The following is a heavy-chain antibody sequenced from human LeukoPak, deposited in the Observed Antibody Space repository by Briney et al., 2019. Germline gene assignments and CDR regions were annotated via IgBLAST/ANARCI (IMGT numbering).Heavy chain of an antibody. CDR1: GYSISGGYY. CDR3: ARGVYFDFWSGYTFDY. D-gene: IGHD3-3*01. CDR2: IYHSGST. V-gene: IGHV4-38-2*02. J-gene: IGHJ4*02. Sequence: SETLSLTCTVSGYSISGGYYWGWIRQPPGKGLEWIGSIYHSGSTYYNPSLKSRVTISVDTSKNQFSLKLSSVTAADTAVYYCARGVYFDFWSGYTFDYWGQGTLVTVSS.